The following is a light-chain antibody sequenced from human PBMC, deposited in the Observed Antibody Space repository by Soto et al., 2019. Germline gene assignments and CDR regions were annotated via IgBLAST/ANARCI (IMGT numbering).Light chain of an antibody. CDR1: QSVSSSY. V-gene: IGKV3-20*01. J-gene: IGKJ1*01. CDR2: DTS. CDR3: QQYDSSPWT. Sequence: EIVLTQSPGTLSLSPGERATLSCRASQSVSSSYLAWYQQKPGQAPSLVISDTSIRATGIPDRFSGSGSGTDFTLTISRLEPEDSAVYYCQQYDSSPWTFGQGTKVDI.